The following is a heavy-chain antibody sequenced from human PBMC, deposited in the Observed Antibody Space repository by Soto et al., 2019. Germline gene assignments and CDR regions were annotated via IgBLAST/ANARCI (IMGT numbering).Heavy chain of an antibody. CDR2: IVVGSGNT. V-gene: IGHV1-58*01. CDR3: AADQEVAARPYRYYGMDV. CDR1: GFTFTSSA. Sequence: SVKVSCKASGFTFTSSAVQWVRQARGQRLEWIGWIVVGSGNTNYEQKFQERVTITRDMSTSTAYMELSSLRSEDTAVYYCAADQEVAARPYRYYGMDVWGQGTTVTVSS. D-gene: IGHD6-6*01. J-gene: IGHJ6*02.